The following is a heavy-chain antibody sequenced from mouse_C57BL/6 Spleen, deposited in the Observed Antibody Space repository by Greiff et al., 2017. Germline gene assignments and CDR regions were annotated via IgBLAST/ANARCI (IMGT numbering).Heavy chain of an antibody. CDR2: IDPSDSYT. D-gene: IGHD1-1*01. Sequence: QVQLKQPGAELVMPGASVKLSCKASGYTFTSYWMHWVKQRPGQGLEWIGEIDPSDSYTNYNPQFKGKSTLTVDKSSSTAYMQLSSLTSEDSAVYYCARGYYGSSYHAMDYWGQGTSVTVSS. J-gene: IGHJ4*01. CDR3: ARGYYGSSYHAMDY. CDR1: GYTFTSYW. V-gene: IGHV1-69*01.